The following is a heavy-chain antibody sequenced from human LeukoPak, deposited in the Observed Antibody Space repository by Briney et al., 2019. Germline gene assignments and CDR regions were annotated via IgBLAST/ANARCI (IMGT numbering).Heavy chain of an antibody. CDR1: GFIFSSYA. CDR3: AKDSVDYYDNSGGAFDY. J-gene: IGHJ4*02. Sequence: GGSLRLSCATSGFIFSSYAMHWVRQAPGKGLEWVSVIRGSGSSTFYADFLKGRFTVSRDNSKNTLYLEMNGLRAEDTAVYFCAKDSVDYYDNSGGAFDYWGQGTLVTVSS. V-gene: IGHV3-23*01. D-gene: IGHD3-22*01. CDR2: IRGSGSST.